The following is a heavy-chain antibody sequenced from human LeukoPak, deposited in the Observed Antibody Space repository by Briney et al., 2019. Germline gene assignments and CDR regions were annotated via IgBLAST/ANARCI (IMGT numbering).Heavy chain of an antibody. CDR1: GITLSNYG. J-gene: IGHJ4*02. CDR2: ISGSGGGT. V-gene: IGHV3-23*01. D-gene: IGHD7-27*01. Sequence: GGSLRLSCAVSGITLSNYGMSWVRQAPGKGLEWVAGISGSGGGTNYADSVKGRFTISRDNAKNSLYLQMNSLRAEDTAVYYCARGSLTGPFDYWGQGTLVTVSS. CDR3: ARGSLTGPFDY.